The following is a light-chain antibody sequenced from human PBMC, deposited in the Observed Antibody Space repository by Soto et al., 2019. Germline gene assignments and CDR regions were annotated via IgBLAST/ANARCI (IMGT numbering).Light chain of an antibody. CDR2: GAS. V-gene: IGKV3-15*01. J-gene: IGKJ1*01. Sequence: EIVMTQSPATLSVSPGERATLSCRASQSVSSNLAWYQQKPGQAPRLLIYGASTRATGNPARFSGSGSGTEFTLTISSLKSEDFTVYYCQQYNNWPTTFGQGTKVELK. CDR1: QSVSSN. CDR3: QQYNNWPTT.